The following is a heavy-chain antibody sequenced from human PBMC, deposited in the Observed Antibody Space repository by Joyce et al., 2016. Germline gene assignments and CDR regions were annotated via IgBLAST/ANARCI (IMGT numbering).Heavy chain of an antibody. CDR1: GFTFTTYA. Sequence: EVQLLESGGGLVQTGGFLRLSCAASGFTFTTYALSWIRQAPGKGLEWVSSVSGSGDKAFYADSVRGRFTISRDSSKNTVSLQMNSLRADDTAVYYCAKDMSLAGTGGGFNYWGQGILVVVSS. CDR3: AKDMSLAGTGGGFNY. D-gene: IGHD7-27*01. CDR2: VSGSGDKA. V-gene: IGHV3-23*01. J-gene: IGHJ4*02.